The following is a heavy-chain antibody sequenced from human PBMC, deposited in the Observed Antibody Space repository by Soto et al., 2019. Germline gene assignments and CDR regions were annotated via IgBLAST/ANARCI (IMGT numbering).Heavy chain of an antibody. V-gene: IGHV3-53*01. CDR1: GFKVGSSY. D-gene: IGHD1-26*01. Sequence: EVQVVESGGDLIQPGGSLRLYCAASGFKVGSSYVTWVRQAPGKGLEWVSVIVSGGSTHYADSVTGRFTVSRDVSNNTVYLHMSSLRAEDTAVYFCATDSPNVGIGYFDSWGLGTLVTVSS. J-gene: IGHJ4*02. CDR3: ATDSPNVGIGYFDS. CDR2: IVSGGST.